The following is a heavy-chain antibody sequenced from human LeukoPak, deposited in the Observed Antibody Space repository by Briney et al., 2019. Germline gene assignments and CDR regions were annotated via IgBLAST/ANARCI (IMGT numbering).Heavy chain of an antibody. CDR2: IYTSGST. J-gene: IGHJ6*04. V-gene: IGHV4-61*02. D-gene: IGHD4-11*01. CDR1: GGSISSGSYY. CDR3: ARDAAVIGRPLDV. Sequence: SETLSLSCTVSGGSISSGSYYWSRIRQPAGKGVEGIGRIYTSGSTNYNPSRKSRVTISVDTSKNQFSLKLSSVTAADTAVYYCARDAAVIGRPLDVWGKGTTVTVSS.